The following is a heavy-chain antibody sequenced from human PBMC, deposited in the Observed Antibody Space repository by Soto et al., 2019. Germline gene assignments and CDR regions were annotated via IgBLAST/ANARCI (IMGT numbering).Heavy chain of an antibody. CDR2: INTYNGNT. J-gene: IGHJ6*02. CDR3: ARDQGITTFGVYSMYYYGMDV. CDR1: GYTFTSYG. D-gene: IGHD3-3*01. V-gene: IGHV1-18*01. Sequence: ASVKVSCKTSGYTFTSYGIGWARQAPGQGLEWMGWINTYNGNTNYAQHLQGRVSMTTDTSTSTAYMDLRSLRSDDTAVYYCARDQGITTFGVYSMYYYGMDVWGQGTTVTVSS.